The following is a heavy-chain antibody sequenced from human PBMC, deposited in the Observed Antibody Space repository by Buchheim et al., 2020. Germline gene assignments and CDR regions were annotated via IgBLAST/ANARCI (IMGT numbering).Heavy chain of an antibody. CDR3: AKTGGPGYCTNGVCYTGIGYYFDY. CDR2: ISGSGGST. Sequence: EVQLLESGGGLVQPGGSLRLSCAASGFTFSSYAMSWVRQAPGKGLEWVSAISGSGGSTYYADSVKGRFTISRDNSKNKLYLQMNSLRAEDTAVYYCAKTGGPGYCTNGVCYTGIGYYFDYWGQGTL. D-gene: IGHD2-8*01. CDR1: GFTFSSYA. J-gene: IGHJ4*02. V-gene: IGHV3-23*01.